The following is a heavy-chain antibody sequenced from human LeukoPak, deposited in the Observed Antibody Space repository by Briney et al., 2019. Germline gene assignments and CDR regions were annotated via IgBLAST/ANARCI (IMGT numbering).Heavy chain of an antibody. D-gene: IGHD2-2*01. J-gene: IGHJ6*04. CDR2: ISYDGSNK. V-gene: IGHV3-30*18. CDR3: AKGLVVRGYYYYGMTS. CDR1: GFTFSSYG. Sequence: GRSLRLSCAASGFTFSSYGMHWVRQAPGKGLEWVAVISYDGSNKYYADSVKGRFTISRDNSKNTLYLQMNSLRAEDTAVYYCAKGLVVRGYYYYGMTSGAKGPRSPSPQ.